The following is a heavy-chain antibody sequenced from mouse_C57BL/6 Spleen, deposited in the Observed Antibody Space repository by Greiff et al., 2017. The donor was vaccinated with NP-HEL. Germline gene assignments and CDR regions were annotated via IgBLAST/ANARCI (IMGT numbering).Heavy chain of an antibody. V-gene: IGHV3-6*01. CDR1: GYSITSGYY. J-gene: IGHJ3*01. Sequence: EVQLVESGPGLVKPSQSLSLTCSVTGYSITSGYYWNWIRQFPGNKLEWMGYISYDGSNKYNPSLKNRISITRDTSKNQFFLKLNSVTTEDTATYYCARDRDYGSAWFAYWGQGTLVTVSA. D-gene: IGHD1-1*01. CDR2: ISYDGSN. CDR3: ARDRDYGSAWFAY.